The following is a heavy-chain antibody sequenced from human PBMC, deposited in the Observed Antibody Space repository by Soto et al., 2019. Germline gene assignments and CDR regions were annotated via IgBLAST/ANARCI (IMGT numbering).Heavy chain of an antibody. CDR2: INHSGST. J-gene: IGHJ1*01. Sequence: QVQLQQWGAGLLKPSETLSLTCAVYGGSFSGYYWSWIRQPPGKGLEWIGEINHSGSTNYNPSLKSRVTISVDTSKNQFSLKLSSVTAADTAVYYCASRAMTTGPLEYFQHWGQGTLVTVSS. D-gene: IGHD4-4*01. CDR1: GGSFSGYY. CDR3: ASRAMTTGPLEYFQH. V-gene: IGHV4-34*01.